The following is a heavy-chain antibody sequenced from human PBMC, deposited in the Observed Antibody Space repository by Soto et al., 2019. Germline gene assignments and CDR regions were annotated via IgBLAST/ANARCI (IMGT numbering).Heavy chain of an antibody. Sequence: PGGSLRLSCATSGFTFSAYWMHWVRQAPGKGLVWVSRINMDGSTTSYEDSVKGRFTISRDNAKNTLYLQMNSLRAEDTAVYFCARVAVGAYWFDPWGQGTPVTVSS. V-gene: IGHV3-74*01. J-gene: IGHJ5*02. CDR1: GFTFSAYW. D-gene: IGHD1-26*01. CDR2: INMDGSTT. CDR3: ARVAVGAYWFDP.